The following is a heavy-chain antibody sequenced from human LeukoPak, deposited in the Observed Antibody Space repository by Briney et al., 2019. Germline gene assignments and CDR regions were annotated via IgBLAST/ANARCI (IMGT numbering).Heavy chain of an antibody. J-gene: IGHJ4*02. CDR3: ARQGELLSSFDY. Sequence: SQTLSLTCTVSGGSISSGGYYWSWIRQHPGKGLEWIGYIYYSGSTYYNPSLMSRVTISVDTSKNQFSLKLSSVTAADTAVYYCARQGELLSSFDYWGQGTLVTVSS. CDR2: IYYSGST. D-gene: IGHD3-10*01. V-gene: IGHV4-31*03. CDR1: GGSISSGGYY.